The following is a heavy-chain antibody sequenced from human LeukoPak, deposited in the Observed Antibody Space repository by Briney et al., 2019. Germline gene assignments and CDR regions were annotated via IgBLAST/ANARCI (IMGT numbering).Heavy chain of an antibody. V-gene: IGHV4-39*01. Sequence: PSETLSPTCTVSGDSVATTNFYWGRIPQARVKGLEWIGSLYYGVNTYYKPSLKSRVTISVDTYLNQFSQILTSVTAADTGVYYCARLRVQQLASSYYMDVWGKGTTVTVSS. CDR3: ARLRVQQLASSYYMDV. CDR2: LYYGVNT. D-gene: IGHD6-13*01. J-gene: IGHJ6*03. CDR1: GDSVATTNFY.